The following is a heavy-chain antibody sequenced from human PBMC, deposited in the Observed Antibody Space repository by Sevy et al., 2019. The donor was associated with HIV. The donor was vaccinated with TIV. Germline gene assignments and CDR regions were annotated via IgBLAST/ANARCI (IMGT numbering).Heavy chain of an antibody. V-gene: IGHV1-24*01. CDR1: GYSLTGLS. D-gene: IGHD3-22*01. CDR3: ATTKDYYESSGCPFDY. Sequence: ASVKVSCKVSGYSLTGLSMHWVRQAPGKGLEWMGSFDPEDGERIYAQKLEGRVTMTEDTSADTAYMELNRQRFEYTAVYYCATTKDYYESSGCPFDYWGQGTLVTVSS. J-gene: IGHJ4*02. CDR2: FDPEDGER.